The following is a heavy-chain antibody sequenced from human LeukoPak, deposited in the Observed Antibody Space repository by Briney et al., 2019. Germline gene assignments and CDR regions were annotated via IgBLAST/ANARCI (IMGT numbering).Heavy chain of an antibody. Sequence: GSLRLSCAASGFIFSKYDMHWVRQATGKSLEWVSTIGTAADTFYPDSVKGRFTISRENAKNSLYLQMNSLEVGDTAVYYCARDRATAAAFGANWYYDLWGRGTLVIVSS. CDR2: IGTAADT. CDR3: ARDRATAAAFGANWYYDL. CDR1: GFIFSKYD. D-gene: IGHD6-13*01. J-gene: IGHJ2*01. V-gene: IGHV3-13*01.